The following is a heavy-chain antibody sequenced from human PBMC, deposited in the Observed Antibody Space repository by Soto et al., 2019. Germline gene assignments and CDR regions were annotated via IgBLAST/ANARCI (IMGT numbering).Heavy chain of an antibody. CDR2: ISYDGSNK. V-gene: IGHV3-30-3*01. J-gene: IGHJ6*02. CDR3: ARDTGGYCSSTSSCGMDV. D-gene: IGHD2-2*01. CDR1: GFIFSSYA. Sequence: GGSLRLSCAASGFIFSSYAMHWVRQAPGKGLEWVAVISYDGSNKYYADSVKGRFTISRDNSKNTLYLQMNSLRAEDTAVYYCARDTGGYCSSTSSCGMDVWGQGTTVTVSS.